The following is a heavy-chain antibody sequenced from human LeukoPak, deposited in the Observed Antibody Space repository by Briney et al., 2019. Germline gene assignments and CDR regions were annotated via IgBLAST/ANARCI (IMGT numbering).Heavy chain of an antibody. J-gene: IGHJ4*02. V-gene: IGHV1-69*05. D-gene: IGHD1-26*01. CDR2: IIPIFGTA. Sequence: SVKVSCKASAGTLSSYAISWERQAPGQGLEWMGRIIPIFGTANYAQKFQGRVTITTDESTSTAYMELSSLRSEDTAVYYCARGVIEGATTTGFDYWGQGTLVTVSS. CDR1: AGTLSSYA. CDR3: ARGVIEGATTTGFDY.